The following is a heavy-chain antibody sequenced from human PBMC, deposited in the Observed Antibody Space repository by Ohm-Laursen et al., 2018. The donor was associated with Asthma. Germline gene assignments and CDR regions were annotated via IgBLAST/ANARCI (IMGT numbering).Heavy chain of an antibody. CDR2: ISYDGSNK. J-gene: IGHJ6*02. CDR1: GFTFSSYA. V-gene: IGHV3-30-3*01. D-gene: IGHD3-16*01. Sequence: SLRLSCAAFGFTFSSYAMHWVRQAPGKGLEWVAVISYDGSNKYYADSVKGRFTISRDNSKNTLYLQMNSLRAEDTAVYYCARGGEYYYYGMDVWGQGTTVTVSS. CDR3: ARGGEYYYYGMDV.